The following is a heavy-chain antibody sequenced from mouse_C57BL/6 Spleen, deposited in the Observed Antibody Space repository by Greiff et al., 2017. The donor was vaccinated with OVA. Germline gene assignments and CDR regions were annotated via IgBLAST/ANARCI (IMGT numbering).Heavy chain of an antibody. CDR2: IDPSDSYT. CDR3: ARSRVLTGDFDY. J-gene: IGHJ2*01. V-gene: IGHV1-69*01. Sequence: QVQLQQPGAELVMPGASVKLSCKASGYTFTSYWMHWVKQRPGQGLEWIGEIDPSDSYTNYNQKFKGKSTLTVDKSSSTAYMQLSSLTSEDSAVYDCARSRVLTGDFDYWGQGTTLTVSS. D-gene: IGHD4-1*01. CDR1: GYTFTSYW.